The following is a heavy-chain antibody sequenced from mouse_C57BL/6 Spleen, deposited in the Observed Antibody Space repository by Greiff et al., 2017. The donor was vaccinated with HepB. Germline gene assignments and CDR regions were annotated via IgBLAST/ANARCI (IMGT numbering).Heavy chain of an antibody. CDR3: ASSDGFWYFDV. CDR2: ISNGGGST. J-gene: IGHJ1*03. CDR1: GFTFSDYY. D-gene: IGHD2-3*01. V-gene: IGHV5-12*01. Sequence: EVHLVESGGGLVQPGGSLKLSCAASGFTFSDYYMYWVRQTPEKRLEWVAYISNGGGSTYYPDTVKGRFTIARDNAKNTLYLQMSRLKAEDTAMYYCASSDGFWYFDVWGTGTTVTVSS.